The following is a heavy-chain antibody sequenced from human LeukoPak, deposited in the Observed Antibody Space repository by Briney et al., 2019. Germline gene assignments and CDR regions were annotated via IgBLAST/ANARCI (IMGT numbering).Heavy chain of an antibody. CDR1: GFIFSSYS. J-gene: IGHJ1*01. D-gene: IGHD4-11*01. CDR3: AKDHSNYAYFQH. Sequence: PGGSLRLSCAASGFIFSSYSMAWVRQTPGKGLEWVSGISGSGDSAYYADSVKGRFTIFRDNSKNTLYLQMNSLRAEDTAVYYCAKDHSNYAYFQHWGQGTLVTVSS. CDR2: ISGSGDSA. V-gene: IGHV3-23*01.